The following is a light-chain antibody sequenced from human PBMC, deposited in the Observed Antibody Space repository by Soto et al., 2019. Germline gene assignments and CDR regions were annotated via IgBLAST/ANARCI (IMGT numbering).Light chain of an antibody. CDR3: QQYNNWPRT. J-gene: IGKJ1*01. V-gene: IGKV3D-15*01. CDR2: GSS. CDR1: ESVSSN. Sequence: EIDMTQSPATLSVSPGETATLSCRASESVSSNLVWYQQKPGQAPRLLIYGSSTRATGIPARFSGSGSGTAFTLTISSLQTEDVALYYCQQYNNWPRTFGQGTKVDIK.